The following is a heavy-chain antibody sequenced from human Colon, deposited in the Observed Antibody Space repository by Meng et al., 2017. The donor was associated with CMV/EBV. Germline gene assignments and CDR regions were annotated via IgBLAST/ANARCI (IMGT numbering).Heavy chain of an antibody. D-gene: IGHD5-24*01. CDR3: VKGREGHNSYSFDL. CDR2: TRYDGNFE. CDR1: GFILSIYD. J-gene: IGHJ4*02. Sequence: GGSLRLSCATSGFILSIYDIHWVRQAPGKGLVWVAYTRYDGNFESYVDSVKGRYTISRDKSKSTVYLQMKSLRGEDTAVYYCVKGREGHNSYSFDLWGQGTPVTVSS. V-gene: IGHV3-30*02.